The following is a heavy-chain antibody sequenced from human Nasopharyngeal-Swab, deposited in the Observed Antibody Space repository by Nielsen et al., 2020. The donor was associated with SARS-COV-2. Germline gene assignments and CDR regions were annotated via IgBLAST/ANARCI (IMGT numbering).Heavy chain of an antibody. D-gene: IGHD4-17*01. V-gene: IGHV4-31*02. CDR3: ARINLVGGESTVTTIDY. Sequence: RQAPGKGLEWIGYIYYSGSTYYNPSLKSRVTISVDTSKNQFSLKLSSVTAADTAVYYCARINLVGGESTVTTIDYWGQGTLVTVSS. CDR2: IYYSGST. J-gene: IGHJ4*02.